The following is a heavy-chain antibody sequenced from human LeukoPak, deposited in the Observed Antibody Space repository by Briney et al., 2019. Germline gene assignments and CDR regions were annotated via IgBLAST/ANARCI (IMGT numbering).Heavy chain of an antibody. D-gene: IGHD2-21*02. CDR2: IKGGGGDP. CDR1: GFTFSTYA. V-gene: IGHV3-23*01. CDR3: AKGGHDFNPFYW. Sequence: TGGSLRLSCAAPGFTFSTYAMGWVRQAPGKGLEWVSSIKGGGGDPFYADSVKGRFTISRDNSKNTLFLQLDSLRAEDSAVYYCAKGGHDFNPFYWWGQGTPVTVSS. J-gene: IGHJ4*02.